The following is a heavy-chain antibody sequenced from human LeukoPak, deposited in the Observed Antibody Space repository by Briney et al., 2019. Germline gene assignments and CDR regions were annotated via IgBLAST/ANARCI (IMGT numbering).Heavy chain of an antibody. J-gene: IGHJ6*04. CDR1: GFTFSSYW. V-gene: IGHV3-7*01. Sequence: PGGSLRLSCAASGFTFSSYWMSWVRQAPGKGLEWVANIKQDGSEKYYVDSVKGRFTISRDNAKNSLYLQLNSLRAEDTAVYYCARKEATMVRRTRKEEKPNYYYGMDVWGKGTTVTVSS. CDR3: ARKEATMVRRTRKEEKPNYYYGMDV. D-gene: IGHD3-10*01. CDR2: IKQDGSEK.